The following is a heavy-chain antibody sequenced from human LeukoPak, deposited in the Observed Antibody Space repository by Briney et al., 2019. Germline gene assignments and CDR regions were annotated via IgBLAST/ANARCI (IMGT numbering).Heavy chain of an antibody. D-gene: IGHD5-18*01. CDR3: ARDFSGVTGYTYGRGIDS. V-gene: IGHV3-74*01. CDR1: GFTFSSYW. CDR2: INSDGSST. Sequence: GGSLRLSCAASGFTFSSYWMHWVRQAPGKGLVWVSRINSDGSSTTYADSVKGRFTISRDNAKNTLYLQMNSLRAEDTAVYYCARDFSGVTGYTYGRGIDSWGQGTLVTVSS. J-gene: IGHJ4*02.